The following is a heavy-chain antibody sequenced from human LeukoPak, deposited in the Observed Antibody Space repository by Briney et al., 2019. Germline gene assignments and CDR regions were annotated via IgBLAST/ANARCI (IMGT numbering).Heavy chain of an antibody. CDR2: ISGCGGST. Sequence: GGSLRLSWAVSGITLSSYAMSWVRQAPGKGLEWVSAISGCGGSTYYADSVKGRFTISRDNSKNTLYLQMNRLRAEDTAVYYCTKVYYYGSGSNVNYWGQGTLVTVSS. J-gene: IGHJ4*02. CDR3: TKVYYYGSGSNVNY. D-gene: IGHD3-10*01. V-gene: IGHV3-23*01. CDR1: GITLSSYA.